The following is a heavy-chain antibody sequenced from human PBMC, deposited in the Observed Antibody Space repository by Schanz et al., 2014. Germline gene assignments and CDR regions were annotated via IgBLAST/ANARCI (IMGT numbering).Heavy chain of an antibody. J-gene: IGHJ4*02. V-gene: IGHV3-23*04. Sequence: VQLVESGGGVVQFGRSLRLSCVASGFTFSSYGMHWVRQAPGKGLEWVSALSGSGGSTYYADSVKGRFTISRDNSKNTLYLQMNSLRAEDTTVYYCAKGLYYDNTGGGFDYWGQGTLVTVSS. CDR1: GFTFSSYG. D-gene: IGHD3-16*01. CDR3: AKGLYYDNTGGGFDY. CDR2: LSGSGGST.